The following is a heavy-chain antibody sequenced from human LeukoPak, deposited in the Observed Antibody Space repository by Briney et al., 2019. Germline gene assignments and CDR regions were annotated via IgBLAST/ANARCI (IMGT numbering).Heavy chain of an antibody. J-gene: IGHJ6*02. CDR2: ISWNSGSI. CDR3: AKELPTYYGMDV. Sequence: GGSLRLSCAASGFTFDDYAMHWVRQAPGKGLEWVSGISWNSGSIGYADSVKGRFTISRDNAKNSLYLQMNSLRAEDTALYYSAKELPTYYGMDVWGQGTTVTVSS. D-gene: IGHD2-15*01. CDR1: GFTFDDYA. V-gene: IGHV3-9*01.